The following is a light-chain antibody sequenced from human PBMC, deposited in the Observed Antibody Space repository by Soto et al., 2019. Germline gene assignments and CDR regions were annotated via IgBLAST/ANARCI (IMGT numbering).Light chain of an antibody. V-gene: IGLV2-14*01. J-gene: IGLJ2*01. CDR3: SSYTSSTAVI. CDR1: SSDVGGYDH. Sequence: QSALTQPASVSGSPGQSITISCTGTSSDVGGYDHVSWYQQHPGKAPKLMIYEVSDRPSGVSNRFSGSKSGNTASLTISGLQAEDEADYHCSSYTSSTAVIFGGGTKLTVL. CDR2: EVS.